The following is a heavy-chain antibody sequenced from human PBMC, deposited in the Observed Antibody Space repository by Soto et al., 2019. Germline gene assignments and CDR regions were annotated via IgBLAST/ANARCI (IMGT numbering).Heavy chain of an antibody. CDR3: ARLVVAAALNWFDP. D-gene: IGHD6-13*01. J-gene: IGHJ5*02. CDR1: VYSISSGYY. Sequence: PSETLSLNCAVSVYSISSGYYWGCIRQPPGKGLEWIGSIYHSGSTYYNPSLKSRVTISVDTSKNQFSLKLSSVTAADTAVYYCARLVVAAALNWFDPWGQGTLVTVSS. CDR2: IYHSGST. V-gene: IGHV4-38-2*01.